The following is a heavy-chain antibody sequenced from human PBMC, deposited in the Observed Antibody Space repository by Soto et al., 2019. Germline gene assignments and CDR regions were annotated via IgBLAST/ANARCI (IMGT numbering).Heavy chain of an antibody. CDR3: ATDPEREVPAAIFDSWLDP. Sequence: VASVKVSCKASGGTFSSYTISWVRQAPGQGLEWTGRIIPILGIANYAQKFQGRVTITADKSTSTAYMELSSLRSEDTAVYYCATDPEREVPAAIFDSWLDPWGQGTLVTVSS. CDR1: GGTFSSYT. J-gene: IGHJ5*02. CDR2: IIPILGIA. V-gene: IGHV1-69*04. D-gene: IGHD2-2*01.